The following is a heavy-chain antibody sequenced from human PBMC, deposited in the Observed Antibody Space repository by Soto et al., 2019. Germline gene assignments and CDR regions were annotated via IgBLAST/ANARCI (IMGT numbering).Heavy chain of an antibody. V-gene: IGHV3-23*01. CDR3: AKGGLLPRANRWF. Sequence: GGSLRLSCAASGFTFRNYPMTWVRQAPGKGLDWVSTIGGSGVDTYYPNSVKGRVTISRDNSKNTLYLQINSLRAEDTAIYYCAKGGLLPRANRWFWGQGTLVTVSS. J-gene: IGHJ4*02. CDR1: GFTFRNYP. D-gene: IGHD2-2*01. CDR2: IGGSGVDT.